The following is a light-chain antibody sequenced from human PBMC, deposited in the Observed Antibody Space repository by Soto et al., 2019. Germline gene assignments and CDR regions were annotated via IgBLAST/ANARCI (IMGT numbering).Light chain of an antibody. CDR3: QQYGSSPLT. CDR2: GAS. CDR1: QSVSSSY. V-gene: IGKV3-20*01. J-gene: IGKJ4*01. Sequence: EIVLTQSPGTLSLSPGERATLSCRASQSVSSSYLAWYQQKPGQAPRLLIYGASSRATGIPDRFSGSGSGTAFTLTFHSLEPEDFAVYYCQQYGSSPLTFGGGTKVEIK.